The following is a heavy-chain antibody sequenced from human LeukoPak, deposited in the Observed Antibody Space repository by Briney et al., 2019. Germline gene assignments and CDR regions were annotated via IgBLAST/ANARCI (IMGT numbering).Heavy chain of an antibody. Sequence: GGSLRLSCAASGFTFSSYEMNWVRQAPGKGLEWVSYISSSCSTIYYADSVKGRFTTSRDNAKNSLYLQMNSLRAEDTAVYYCAELGITMIGGVWGKGTTVTISS. J-gene: IGHJ6*04. CDR1: GFTFSSYE. CDR2: ISSSCSTI. CDR3: AELGITMIGGV. V-gene: IGHV3-48*03. D-gene: IGHD3-10*02.